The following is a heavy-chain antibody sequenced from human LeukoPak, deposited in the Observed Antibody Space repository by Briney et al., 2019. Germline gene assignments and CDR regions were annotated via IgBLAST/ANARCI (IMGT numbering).Heavy chain of an antibody. Sequence: PWGSPRLSCAASGFTFSIYAMSWVRQAPGKGLQWVSSITSSGDGTYYADSVKGRFTISRDNSENMLYLQMNSLRVEDTAVYFCAKDRPNYYGSNGHYYRRDGDYWGQGTLVTVSS. D-gene: IGHD3-22*01. V-gene: IGHV3-23*01. J-gene: IGHJ4*02. CDR1: GFTFSIYA. CDR2: ITSSGDGT. CDR3: AKDRPNYYGSNGHYYRRDGDY.